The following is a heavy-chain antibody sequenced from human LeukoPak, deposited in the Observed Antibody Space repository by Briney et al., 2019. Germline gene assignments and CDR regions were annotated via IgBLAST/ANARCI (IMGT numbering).Heavy chain of an antibody. D-gene: IGHD3-10*01. Sequence: GGSLRLSCAASGFTFSSYAMSWVRQAPGKGLECISGFSGSGGSTYYADSVKGRFTISRDNSKNTLYLQMNTLRAEDTAVYYCARRAITMVRGVRPYFFDYWGQGILVTVSS. J-gene: IGHJ4*02. CDR1: GFTFSSYA. CDR3: ARRAITMVRGVRPYFFDY. CDR2: FSGSGGST. V-gene: IGHV3-23*01.